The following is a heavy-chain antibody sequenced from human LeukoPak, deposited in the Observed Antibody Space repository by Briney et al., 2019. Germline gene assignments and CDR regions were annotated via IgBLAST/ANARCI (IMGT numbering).Heavy chain of an antibody. CDR1: GFTFSNYW. D-gene: IGHD3-10*01. CDR2: INSDGSTR. CDR3: ARRSXSGSYYDD. J-gene: IGHJ4*02. Sequence: PGGSLRLSCAASGFTFSNYWMHWVRQAPGKGLVWVSRINSDGSTRKYADSVKGRFTISRDNAKNTLYLQMNSLRAEDTAVYYCARRSXSGSYYDDWGQGILVTVSS. V-gene: IGHV3-74*03.